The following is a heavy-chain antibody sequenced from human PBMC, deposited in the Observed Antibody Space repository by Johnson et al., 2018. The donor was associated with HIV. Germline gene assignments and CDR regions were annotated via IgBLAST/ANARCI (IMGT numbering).Heavy chain of an antibody. CDR3: AKDVGNYWPHAFDV. V-gene: IGHV3-15*01. D-gene: IGHD3-22*01. CDR1: GFTFSNAW. CDR2: IKSKTDGGTT. Sequence: VQLVESGGGLVKTGESLRLSCAASGFTFSNAWMSWVRQGPGKGLEWIGRIKSKTDGGTTDYAAPVKGRFTISRDNAKNTLYLQMNSLRAEDTAVYYCAKDVGNYWPHAFDVWGEGTMVTVSS. J-gene: IGHJ3*01.